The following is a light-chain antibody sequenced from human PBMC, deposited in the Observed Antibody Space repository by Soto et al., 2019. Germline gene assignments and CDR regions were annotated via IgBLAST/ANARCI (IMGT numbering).Light chain of an antibody. J-gene: IGKJ3*01. CDR2: GAS. Sequence: DIQMTQSPSSLSASVGDRVTITCRASQSISIFLNWYQQKPGKAPNLLIYGASSLQSGFPSRFSGSGSGTDFTLTISSLQPEDFATYYCQQSYSTPRTFGPGTKVDIK. V-gene: IGKV1-39*01. CDR1: QSISIF. CDR3: QQSYSTPRT.